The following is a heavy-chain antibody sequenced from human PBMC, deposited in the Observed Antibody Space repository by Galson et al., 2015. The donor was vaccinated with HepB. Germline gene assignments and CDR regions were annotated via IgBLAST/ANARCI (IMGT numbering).Heavy chain of an antibody. CDR1: GYTLTELS. J-gene: IGHJ5*02. CDR2: FDPEDGET. CDR3: ATFQYSSGWYKGTTWFDP. V-gene: IGHV1-24*01. D-gene: IGHD6-19*01. Sequence: SVKVSCKVSGYTLTELSMHWVRQAPGKGLEWMGGFDPEDGETIYAQKFQGRVTMTEDTSTDTAYMELSSLRSEDTAVYYCATFQYSSGWYKGTTWFDPWGQGTLVTVSS.